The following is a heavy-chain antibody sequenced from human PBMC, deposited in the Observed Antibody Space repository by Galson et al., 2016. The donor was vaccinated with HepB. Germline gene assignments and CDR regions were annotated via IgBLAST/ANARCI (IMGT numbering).Heavy chain of an antibody. CDR1: GGTLSSYP. J-gene: IGHJ5*02. V-gene: IGHV1-69*02. D-gene: IGHD1-1*01. Sequence: SVKVSCKASGGTLSSYPFAWVRQAPGQVLEWMGRIIPVVGRINYAQTFQGRVTITADRSTSTAYLELRSLRSEDTAVYYCAIPKANAHDNAVWLATWGQGTLFTVSS. CDR2: IIPVVGRI. CDR3: AIPKANAHDNAVWLAT.